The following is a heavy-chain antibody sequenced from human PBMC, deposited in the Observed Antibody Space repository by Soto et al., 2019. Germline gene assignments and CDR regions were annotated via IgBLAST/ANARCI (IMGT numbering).Heavy chain of an antibody. V-gene: IGHV3-9*01. D-gene: IGHD3-16*02. J-gene: IGHJ3*01. Sequence: EVQLVESGGGLVQPGRSLRLSCAASGFTFDDYAMHWVRQAPGKGLEWISGISWNSGSLGYADSVKGRFTIYRDNSKNSLYLQMNSLIADDTAVYFCAKDIKFGGVIVGRADGAFDFWGQGTMVTVSS. CDR2: ISWNSGSL. CDR1: GFTFDDYA. CDR3: AKDIKFGGVIVGRADGAFDF.